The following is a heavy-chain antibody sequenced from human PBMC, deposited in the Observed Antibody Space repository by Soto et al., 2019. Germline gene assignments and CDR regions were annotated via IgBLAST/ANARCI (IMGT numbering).Heavy chain of an antibody. CDR3: AHRLTLNSKWNYGRFDY. Sequence: SGPTLVNPTQTLTLTCTFSGFSLTTYGVGVGWVRQPPGKALEWLALIYWDDGKRYSPSLKSRLTITKDTSNNHVVLTMTNMDPVDTATYYCAHRLTLNSKWNYGRFDYWGQGTLVTVSS. D-gene: IGHD1-7*01. J-gene: IGHJ4*02. V-gene: IGHV2-5*02. CDR1: GFSLTTYGVG. CDR2: IYWDDGK.